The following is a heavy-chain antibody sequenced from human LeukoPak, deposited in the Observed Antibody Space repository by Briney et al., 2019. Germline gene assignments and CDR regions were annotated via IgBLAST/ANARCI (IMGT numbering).Heavy chain of an antibody. Sequence: ASVKVSCKASGGTFSSYAISWVRQAPGQGLEWMGWISAYNGNTNYAQKLQGRVTMTTDTSTSTAYMELRSLRSDDTAVYYCARAVRGRYYYYYMDVWGRGTTVTVSS. CDR3: ARAVRGRYYYYYMDV. J-gene: IGHJ6*03. CDR1: GGTFSSYA. D-gene: IGHD3-10*01. CDR2: ISAYNGNT. V-gene: IGHV1-18*01.